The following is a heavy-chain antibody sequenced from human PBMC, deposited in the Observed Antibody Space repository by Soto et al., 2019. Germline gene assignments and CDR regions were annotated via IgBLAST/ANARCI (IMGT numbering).Heavy chain of an antibody. V-gene: IGHV1-69*06. D-gene: IGHD2-2*01. CDR1: GGTFSSYA. J-gene: IGHJ4*02. CDR2: IIPIFGTA. CDR3: ATGYCSTIGCSDYFDH. Sequence: SVKVSCKASGGTFSSYAISWVRQAPGQGLEWMGGIIPIFGTANYAQKFQGRVTITADKSTSTAYMELSSLRSDDTATYYCATGYCSTIGCSDYFDHWGQGTLVTVSS.